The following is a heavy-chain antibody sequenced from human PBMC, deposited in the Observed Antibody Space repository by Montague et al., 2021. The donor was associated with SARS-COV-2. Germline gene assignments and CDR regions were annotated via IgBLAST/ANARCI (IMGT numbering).Heavy chain of an antibody. Sequence: TLSLTCTVSGASISTGIYYWSWIRQPAGKGLEWIGRIRATGHTDYXSSLESRVFMSVDTSTNQFSLSLTPVTAADTAVYFCARFESGTLEFDLWGQGTLVTVSS. V-gene: IGHV4-61*02. J-gene: IGHJ4*02. CDR1: GASISTGIYY. D-gene: IGHD3/OR15-3a*01. CDR3: ARFESGTLEFDL. CDR2: IRATGHT.